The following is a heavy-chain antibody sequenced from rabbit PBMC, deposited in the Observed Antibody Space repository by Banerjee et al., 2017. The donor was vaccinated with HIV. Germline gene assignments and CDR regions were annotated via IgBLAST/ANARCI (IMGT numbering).Heavy chain of an antibody. CDR1: GIDFSSNA. CDR2: IYAGSSDTT. V-gene: IGHV1S45*01. J-gene: IGHJ4*01. Sequence: QEQLEESGGDLVKPGASLTLTCKASGIDFSSNAITWVRQAPGKGLEWIAYIYAGSSDTTYYASWAKGRFTISKTSSTTVTLQMTSLTAADTATYFCARSSAGNGGYAYVEYFKLWGQGTLVTVS. CDR3: ARSSAGNGGYAYVEYFKL. D-gene: IGHD6-1*01.